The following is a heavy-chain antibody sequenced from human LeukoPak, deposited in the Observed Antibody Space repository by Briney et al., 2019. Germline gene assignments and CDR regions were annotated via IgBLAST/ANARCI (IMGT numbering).Heavy chain of an antibody. Sequence: GGSLTLSCAASGFGISNFWMHWVRPAPGKGLVWVSRINTDGTTTVYEDYVKGRFTISRDNAKNTLYLQMKSLRAEDKAVCAREADPSLYASSSHDYWGPGIPVTASS. D-gene: IGHD6-6*01. CDR2: INTDGTTT. V-gene: IGHV3-74*01. J-gene: IGHJ4*01. CDR3: EADPSLYASSSHDY. CDR1: GFGISNFW.